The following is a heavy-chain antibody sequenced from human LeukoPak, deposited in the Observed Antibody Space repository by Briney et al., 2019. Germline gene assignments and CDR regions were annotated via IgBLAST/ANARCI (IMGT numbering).Heavy chain of an antibody. CDR1: GGSFSGYY. CDR3: ARGQWDRFVVVPAAKGARLDY. J-gene: IGHJ4*02. D-gene: IGHD2-2*01. CDR2: INHSGST. Sequence: SETLSLTCAVYGGSFSGYYWSWIRQPPGKGLEWIGEINHSGSTNYNPSLRSRVTISVDTSKNQFSLKLSSVTAADTAVYYCARGQWDRFVVVPAAKGARLDYWGQGTLVTVSS. V-gene: IGHV4-34*01.